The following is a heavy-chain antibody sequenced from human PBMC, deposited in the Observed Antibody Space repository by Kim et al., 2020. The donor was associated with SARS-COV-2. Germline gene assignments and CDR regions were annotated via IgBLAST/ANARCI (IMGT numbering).Heavy chain of an antibody. V-gene: IGHV1-69*13. CDR1: GGTFSSYA. CDR2: IIPIFGTA. D-gene: IGHD6-19*01. CDR3: ARVAGVAVAGTSRFFDY. J-gene: IGHJ4*02. Sequence: SVKVSCKASGGTFSSYAISWVRQAPGQGLEWMGGIIPIFGTANYAQKFQGRVTITADESTSTAYMELSSLRSEDTAVYYCARVAGVAVAGTSRFFDYWGQGTLVTVSS.